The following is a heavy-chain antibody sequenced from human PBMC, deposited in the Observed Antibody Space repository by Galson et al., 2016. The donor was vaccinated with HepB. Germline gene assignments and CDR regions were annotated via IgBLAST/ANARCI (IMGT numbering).Heavy chain of an antibody. J-gene: IGHJ4*02. CDR2: ISSNGDTI. V-gene: IGHV3-48*01. CDR1: GFTFTRHS. CDR3: ARDESGDYRLDY. D-gene: IGHD4-17*01. Sequence: SLRLSCAASGFTFTRHSMNWVRQVPEKGLEWVTYISSNGDTIYYADSVKGRFSISRDIAKNSLYLQMNSLRADDTGVYYCARDESGDYRLDYWGRGTLVTVSS.